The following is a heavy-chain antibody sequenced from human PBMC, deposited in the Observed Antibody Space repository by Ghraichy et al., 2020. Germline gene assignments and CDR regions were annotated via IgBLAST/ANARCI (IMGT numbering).Heavy chain of an antibody. CDR1: EFTFRDFD. J-gene: IGHJ6*03. Sequence: GGSLRLSCAASEFTFRDFDMSWVCQAPGKGLEWVSSINYGGGYTYYADSVRGRFTISRDNSANTLFVHMRGLSAEDTAVYYCATVQIGGTVHYMNVWGKGTMVTVSS. CDR2: INYGGGYT. D-gene: IGHD1-14*01. CDR3: ATVQIGGTVHYMNV. V-gene: IGHV3-23*01.